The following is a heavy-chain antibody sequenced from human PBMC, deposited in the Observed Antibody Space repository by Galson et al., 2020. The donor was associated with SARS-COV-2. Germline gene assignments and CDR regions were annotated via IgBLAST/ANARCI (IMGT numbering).Heavy chain of an antibody. CDR3: ARLPVVRGVDY. Sequence: ASETLSLTCTVSGGSLNIYSWSWIRQSPERGLEWIGYLYYRVKTKYNPSLESRVTISVDTSKNQFSLKLSSVTAADTALYHCARLPVVRGVDYWGQGIQVTVSS. V-gene: IGHV4-59*01. CDR1: GGSLNIYS. J-gene: IGHJ4*02. CDR2: LYYRVKT. D-gene: IGHD3-10*01.